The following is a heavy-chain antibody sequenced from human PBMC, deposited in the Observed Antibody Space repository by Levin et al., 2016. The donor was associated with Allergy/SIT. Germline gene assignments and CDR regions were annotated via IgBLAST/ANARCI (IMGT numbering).Heavy chain of an antibody. CDR1: GFTFKYYA. J-gene: IGHJ4*02. D-gene: IGHD4-17*01. CDR3: VKGDKAQAVTSLYSEY. Sequence: GESLKISCAATGFTFKYYAMNWVRQAPGKGLEWVSSITSTGGNTYYGDSVKGRFTISRDNSKSTLYLQMSSLRAEDTAFYYCVKGDKAQAVTSLYSEYWGQGTRVTVSS. V-gene: IGHV3-23*01. CDR2: ITSTGGNT.